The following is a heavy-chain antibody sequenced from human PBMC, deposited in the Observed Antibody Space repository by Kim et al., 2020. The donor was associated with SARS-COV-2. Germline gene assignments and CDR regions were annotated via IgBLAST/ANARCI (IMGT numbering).Heavy chain of an antibody. CDR2: IYYSGST. D-gene: IGHD3-22*01. V-gene: IGHV4-39*01. J-gene: IGHJ4*02. Sequence: SETLSLTCTVSGGSISSSSYYWGWIRQPPGKGLEWIGSIYYSGSTYYNPSLKSRVTISVDTSKNQFSLKLSSVTAADTAVYYCARGGSYYDSSGYLYFDYWGQGTLVTVSS. CDR3: ARGGSYYDSSGYLYFDY. CDR1: GGSISSSSYY.